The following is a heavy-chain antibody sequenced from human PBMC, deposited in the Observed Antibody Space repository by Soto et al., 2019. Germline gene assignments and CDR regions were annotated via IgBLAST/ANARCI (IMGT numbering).Heavy chain of an antibody. D-gene: IGHD3-3*01. CDR3: AKVPADFWSGYSDY. CDR1: GFTFSSYA. J-gene: IGHJ4*02. Sequence: PGGSLRLSCAASGFTFSSYAMSWVRQAPGKGLEWVSAISGSGGSTYYADSVKGRFTISRDNSKNTLYLQMNSLRAEDTAVYYCAKVPADFWSGYSDYWGQGALVTVSS. CDR2: ISGSGGST. V-gene: IGHV3-23*01.